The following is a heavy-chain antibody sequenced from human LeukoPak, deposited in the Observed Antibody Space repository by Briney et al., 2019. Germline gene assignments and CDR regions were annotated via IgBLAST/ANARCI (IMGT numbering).Heavy chain of an antibody. D-gene: IGHD4-11*01. J-gene: IGHJ4*02. CDR3: ARGVLVNYHYYFDY. CDR1: GGSFSGYY. V-gene: IGHV4-34*01. Sequence: PSETLSLTCAVYGGSFSGYYWSWIRQPPGKGLEWIGEINHSGSTNYNPSLKSRVTISVDTSKNQFSLKLSSVIAADTAVYYCARGVLVNYHYYFDYWGQGTLVTVSS. CDR2: INHSGST.